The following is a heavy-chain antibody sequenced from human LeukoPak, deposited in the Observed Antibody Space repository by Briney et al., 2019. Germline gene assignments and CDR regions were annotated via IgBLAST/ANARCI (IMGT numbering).Heavy chain of an antibody. CDR1: GFTFKSYA. Sequence: GGSLRLSCAASGFTFKSYAMTWVRQAPGKGLEWVSTISISGGGTFYADSVKGRFTISRDNSKNTLYLQINSLTVEDTAVYYCAKVMIAFNAFDYWGQGTLVTVSS. CDR2: ISISGGGT. J-gene: IGHJ4*02. CDR3: AKVMIAFNAFDY. V-gene: IGHV3-23*01. D-gene: IGHD3-22*01.